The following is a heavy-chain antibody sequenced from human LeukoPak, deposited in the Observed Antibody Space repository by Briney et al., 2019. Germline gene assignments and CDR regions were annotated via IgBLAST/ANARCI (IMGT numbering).Heavy chain of an antibody. Sequence: GGSLRLSCAASEFTFSSYAMHWVRQAPGKGLEWVAVIWYDGSDKYYADSVKGRFTISRDNSRSTLHLQTNSLRAEDTAVYYCARDSAAGGQLWLTYWGQGTLVTVSS. J-gene: IGHJ4*02. CDR2: IWYDGSDK. CDR3: ARDSAAGGQLWLTY. D-gene: IGHD5-18*01. V-gene: IGHV3-33*01. CDR1: EFTFSSYA.